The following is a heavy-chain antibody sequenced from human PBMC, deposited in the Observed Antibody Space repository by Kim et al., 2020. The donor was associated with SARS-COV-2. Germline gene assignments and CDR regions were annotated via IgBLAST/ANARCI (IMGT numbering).Heavy chain of an antibody. Sequence: SETLSLTCTVSGGSIRSYYWSWIRQPPGKGLEWIGYIYYSGSTSYNPFLKSRVTISVDTSKNQFSLKLSSVTAADTAVYYCARGGVESGMDVWGQGTTVT. CDR3: ARGGVESGMDV. CDR2: IYYSGST. CDR1: GGSIRSYY. D-gene: IGHD2-15*01. J-gene: IGHJ6*02. V-gene: IGHV4-59*01.